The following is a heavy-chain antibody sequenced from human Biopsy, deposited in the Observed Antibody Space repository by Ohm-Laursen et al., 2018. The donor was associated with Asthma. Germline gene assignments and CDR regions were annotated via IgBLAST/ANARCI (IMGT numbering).Heavy chain of an antibody. V-gene: IGHV4-31*03. J-gene: IGHJ5*01. CDR3: ARDLSGYCTSSACYGFDS. Sequence: TLSLTCTVSGGSLSSGPYYWSWVRQHPGKGLEWIGYINYSGSTFYSPSLESRVTVSVDTSKNQFSLKLSSVTAADTAVYYCARDLSGYCTSSACYGFDSWGQGNLVTVSS. CDR2: INYSGST. D-gene: IGHD2-8*01. CDR1: GGSLSSGPYY.